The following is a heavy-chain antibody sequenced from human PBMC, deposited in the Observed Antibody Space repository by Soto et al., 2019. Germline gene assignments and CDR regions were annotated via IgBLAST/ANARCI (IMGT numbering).Heavy chain of an antibody. CDR1: GGSFSCDH. D-gene: IGHD2-2*01. Sequence: SETLSLTCAVYGGSFSCDHWSWIRQPPGKGLEWIGEINHSGSTNYNPSLKSRVTISVDTSKKQISLKLNSVTAADTAVYYCARRYCSSTSCLAGFDPWGRGTPVTVSS. CDR2: INHSGST. J-gene: IGHJ5*02. CDR3: ARRYCSSTSCLAGFDP. V-gene: IGHV4-34*01.